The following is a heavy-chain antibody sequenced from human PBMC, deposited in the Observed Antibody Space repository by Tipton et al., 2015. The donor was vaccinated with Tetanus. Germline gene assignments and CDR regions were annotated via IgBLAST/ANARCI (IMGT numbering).Heavy chain of an antibody. CDR1: GGYVSTSGHY. J-gene: IGHJ4*02. CDR2: TYYSGSP. D-gene: IGHD2/OR15-2a*01. CDR3: ARHFPFAPIAS. V-gene: IGHV4-39*01. Sequence: TLSLTCSVSGGYVSTSGHYWGWIRQAPGKGLEWLGSTYYSGSPHYNPSLNSRVTVFADPSKNQFSLNLISVTAADTAVYYCARHFPFAPIASWGQGTPVTVSS.